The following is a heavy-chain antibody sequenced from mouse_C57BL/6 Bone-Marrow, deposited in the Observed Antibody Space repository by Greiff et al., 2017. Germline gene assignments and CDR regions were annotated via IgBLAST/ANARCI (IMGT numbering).Heavy chain of an antibody. CDR1: GFNIKDDY. CDR2: LDPENGDT. D-gene: IGHD2-2*01. Sequence: EVQLQQSGAELVRPGASVKLSCTASGFNIKDDYMHWVKQRPEQGLEWIGWLDPENGDTEYASKFQGKATITADTSSNTAYLQLSSLTSEDTAVYYCTTEVTTPDYWGQGTTLTVSS. V-gene: IGHV14-4*01. J-gene: IGHJ2*01. CDR3: TTEVTTPDY.